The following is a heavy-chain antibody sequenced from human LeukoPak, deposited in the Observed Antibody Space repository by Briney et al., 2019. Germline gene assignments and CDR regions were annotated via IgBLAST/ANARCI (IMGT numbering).Heavy chain of an antibody. CDR3: ARRMVREFFDY. CDR2: ISAYNGNT. CDR1: GYTFTSYD. D-gene: IGHD3-10*01. Sequence: ASVKVSCKAFGYTFTSYDITWVRQAPGQGLEWMGWISAYNGNTNYAQKLQGRVTLTTDTSTSTAYMELRRLRSDDTAVYYCARRMVREFFDYWGQGTRVTVSS. V-gene: IGHV1-18*01. J-gene: IGHJ4*02.